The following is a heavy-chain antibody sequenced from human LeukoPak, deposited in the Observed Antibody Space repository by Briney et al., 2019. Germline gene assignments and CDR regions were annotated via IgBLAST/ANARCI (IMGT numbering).Heavy chain of an antibody. Sequence: SETLSLTCTVSGGSISSYYWSWIRQPPGKGLEWIGYIYYSGSTNYNPSLKSRVTISVDTSKNQFSLKLSSVTAADTAVYYCARLTVPDYYYDRWTERFDPWGQGTLVTVSS. CDR1: GGSISSYY. CDR3: ARLTVPDYYYDRWTERFDP. J-gene: IGHJ5*02. D-gene: IGHD3-22*01. CDR2: IYYSGST. V-gene: IGHV4-59*12.